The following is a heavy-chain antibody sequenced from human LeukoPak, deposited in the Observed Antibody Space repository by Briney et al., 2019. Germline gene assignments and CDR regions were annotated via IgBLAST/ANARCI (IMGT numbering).Heavy chain of an antibody. CDR1: GFTFDDYA. V-gene: IGHV3-9*03. CDR2: ISWNSGSI. J-gene: IGHJ4*02. D-gene: IGHD3-9*01. Sequence: GRSLRLSCAASGFTFDDYAMHWVRQAPGRGLEWVSGISWNSGSIGYADSVKGRFTISRDNAKNSLYLQMNSLRAEDMALYYCAKANYDILTGYIDYWGQGTLVTVSS. CDR3: AKANYDILTGYIDY.